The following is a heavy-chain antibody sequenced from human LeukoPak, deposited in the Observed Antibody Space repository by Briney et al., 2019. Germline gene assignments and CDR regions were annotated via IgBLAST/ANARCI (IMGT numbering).Heavy chain of an antibody. CDR1: GYSFTSYW. J-gene: IGHJ4*02. V-gene: IGHV5-10-1*01. CDR2: IDPSDSYT. D-gene: IGHD6-13*01. CDR3: ARHAYSSSPFDY. Sequence: GESLKISCKGSGYSFTSYWISWVRQMPGKGLEWMGRIDPSDSYTNYSPSFQGHVTISADKSISTAYLQWSCLKASDTAMYYCARHAYSSSPFDYWGQGTLVTVSS.